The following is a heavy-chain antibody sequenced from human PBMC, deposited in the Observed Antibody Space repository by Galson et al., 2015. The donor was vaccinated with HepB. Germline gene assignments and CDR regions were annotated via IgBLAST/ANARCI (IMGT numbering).Heavy chain of an antibody. Sequence: SVKVSCKASGYTFTTYGITWVRQAPGQGLEWMGWISAYNGNTNYAQKLQGRVTMTTDTSTSTAYMELRRLRSDDTAVYYCARVPQSQGFYDAYFDYWGQGTLVTVSS. V-gene: IGHV1-18*04. J-gene: IGHJ4*02. CDR2: ISAYNGNT. CDR3: ARVPQSQGFYDAYFDY. D-gene: IGHD3-3*01. CDR1: GYTFTTYG.